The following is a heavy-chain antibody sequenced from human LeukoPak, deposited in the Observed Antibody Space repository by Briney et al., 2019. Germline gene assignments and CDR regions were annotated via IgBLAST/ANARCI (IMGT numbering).Heavy chain of an antibody. V-gene: IGHV4-59*06. CDR2: IYYSGST. D-gene: IGHD2-15*01. CDR1: GGFISSYY. CDR3: ARTGGNYCSGGSCYLVDP. Sequence: PSETLSLTCTVSGGFISSYYWSWIRQHPGKGLEWIGYIYYSGSTYYNPSLKSRVTISVDTSKNQFSLKLSSVTAADTAVYYCARTGGNYCSGGSCYLVDPWGQGTLVTVSS. J-gene: IGHJ5*02.